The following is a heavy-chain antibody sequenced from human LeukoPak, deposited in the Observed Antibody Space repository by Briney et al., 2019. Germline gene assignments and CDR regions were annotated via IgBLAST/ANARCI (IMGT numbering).Heavy chain of an antibody. CDR3: ATRESSMARSH. V-gene: IGHV3-7*01. Sequence: GGSLRLSCVGSGLMYRDYWMNWVREVPGKGLEWVGNINEDGSVQDYVDSVRGRFSISRDNAKNSFYLQINNLRVEDTAIYYCATRESSMARSHWGQGTLVTVSS. CDR1: GLMYRDYW. D-gene: IGHD3-10*01. J-gene: IGHJ4*02. CDR2: INEDGSVQ.